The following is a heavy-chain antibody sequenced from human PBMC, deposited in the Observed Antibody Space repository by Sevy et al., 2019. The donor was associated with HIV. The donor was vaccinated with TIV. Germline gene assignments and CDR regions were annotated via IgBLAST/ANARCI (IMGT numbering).Heavy chain of an antibody. CDR3: ARVKYYYGSGSYSPFDY. Sequence: GGSLRLSCAASGFTFSSYGMHWVRQAPGKGLEWVAVMWYDGSNKYYADSVKGRFTISRDNSKNTLYLQMNSLRAEDTAVYYCARVKYYYGSGSYSPFDYWGQGTLVTVSS. J-gene: IGHJ4*02. V-gene: IGHV3-33*01. CDR2: MWYDGSNK. D-gene: IGHD3-10*01. CDR1: GFTFSSYG.